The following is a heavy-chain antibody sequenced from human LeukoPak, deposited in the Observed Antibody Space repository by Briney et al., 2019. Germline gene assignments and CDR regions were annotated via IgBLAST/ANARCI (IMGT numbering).Heavy chain of an antibody. Sequence: GASXXVSCKASGYTFTCYYMHWVRQAPGQGLEWMGWINPNSGGTNYAQKFQGRGTMTRDTSISTPYMELSRLRSDDTAVYYCARPQDDSSAPDYWGQGTLVTVSS. V-gene: IGHV1-2*02. CDR2: INPNSGGT. D-gene: IGHD3-22*01. J-gene: IGHJ4*02. CDR1: GYTFTCYY. CDR3: ARPQDDSSAPDY.